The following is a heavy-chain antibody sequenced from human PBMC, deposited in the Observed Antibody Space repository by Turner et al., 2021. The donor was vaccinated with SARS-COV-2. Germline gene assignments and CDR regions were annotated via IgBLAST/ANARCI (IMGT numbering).Heavy chain of an antibody. Sequence: VQLVESVGDFVHPGGSLSLSCVGSGFTFSDHWMHWVRQGPGKGLVWVSRISDDGSSASYGGSVRGRFTVSRDNAKNTLYLQMNSLRPDDTGVYYCTRRGIAAAGNDYWGQGTLVTVSS. CDR3: TRRGIAAAGNDY. D-gene: IGHD6-13*01. CDR1: GFTFSDHW. CDR2: ISDDGSSA. V-gene: IGHV3-74*01. J-gene: IGHJ4*02.